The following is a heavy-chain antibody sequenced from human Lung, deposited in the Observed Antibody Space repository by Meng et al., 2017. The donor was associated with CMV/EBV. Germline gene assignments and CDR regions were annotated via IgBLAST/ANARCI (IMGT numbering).Heavy chain of an antibody. CDR1: GYTLTNYY. CDR3: ARAPGLSLAAAASDAYFDK. J-gene: IGHJ4*02. D-gene: IGHD6-13*01. CDR2: IKPNSGAT. V-gene: IGHV1-2*02. Sequence: ASXXVSXKASGYTLTNYYIHWVRQAPGQGLEWMGWIKPNSGATNYVQKFQGRLTVTRDTSITTAYMELTRLRSDDTAVYYCARAPGLSLAAAASDAYFDKWGQGTLVTVSS.